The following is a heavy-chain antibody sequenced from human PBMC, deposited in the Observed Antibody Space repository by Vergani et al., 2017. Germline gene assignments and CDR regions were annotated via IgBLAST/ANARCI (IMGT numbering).Heavy chain of an antibody. Sequence: EVMLVQSGAEVKKPGESVKISCKYSESSFISNEIAWVRQMSGKGLQWMGNINPIDSKIAYSPSFQGQAIMSLDKSITTAYLQWRSLQASDTATYFCASGGHGSENGGALQLWGQGTNITVSS. CDR3: ASGGHGSENGGALQL. V-gene: IGHV5-51*03. CDR1: ESSFISNE. CDR2: INPIDSKI. D-gene: IGHD3-10*01. J-gene: IGHJ3*01.